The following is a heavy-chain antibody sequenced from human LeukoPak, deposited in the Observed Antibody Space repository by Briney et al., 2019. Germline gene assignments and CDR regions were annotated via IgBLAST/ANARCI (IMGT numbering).Heavy chain of an antibody. V-gene: IGHV4-34*01. Sequence: WETLSLTCAVYGGSFSGYYWSWIRQPPGKGLEWIGEINHSGSTNYNPSLKSRVTISVDTSKNQFSLKLSSVTAADTAVYYCARGRLWTRARFDYWGQGTLVTVSS. J-gene: IGHJ4*02. CDR2: INHSGST. CDR3: ARGRLWTRARFDY. D-gene: IGHD3-10*01. CDR1: GGSFSGYY.